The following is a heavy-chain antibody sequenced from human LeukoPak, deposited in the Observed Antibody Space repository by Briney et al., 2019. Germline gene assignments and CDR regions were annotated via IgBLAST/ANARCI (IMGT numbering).Heavy chain of an antibody. J-gene: IGHJ4*02. CDR1: GFTFSDYY. CDR3: TRVVPEYADLIDY. CDR2: ISDSSSYT. D-gene: IGHD4-17*01. Sequence: KPGGSLRLSCAASGFTFSDYYMSWIRQAPGKGLEWVSYISDSSSYTKYADSVKGRFTISRDNAKNLLYLQMNSLRAEDTAVYYCTRVVPEYADLIDYWGQGTLVTVSS. V-gene: IGHV3-11*06.